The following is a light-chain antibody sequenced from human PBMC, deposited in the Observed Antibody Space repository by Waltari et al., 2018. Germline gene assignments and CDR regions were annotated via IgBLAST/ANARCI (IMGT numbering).Light chain of an antibody. CDR3: QHYVRLPAT. V-gene: IGKV3-20*01. J-gene: IGKJ1*01. CDR2: GAS. Sequence: EIVLTQSPGTLSLSPGERATLSCRASQSVSRTLAWYQQKPGQAPKLLIYGASIRATGIPDRFTGSGSGTDFSLTISSLEPEYFAIYFCQHYVRLPATFGQGTKVEIK. CDR1: QSVSRT.